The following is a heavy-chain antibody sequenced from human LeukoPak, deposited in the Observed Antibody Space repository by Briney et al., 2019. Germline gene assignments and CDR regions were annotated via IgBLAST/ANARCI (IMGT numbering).Heavy chain of an antibody. CDR2: ISSSSSYI. J-gene: IGHJ4*02. V-gene: IGHV3-21*01. D-gene: IGHD1-7*01. CDR1: GFTFSSYS. Sequence: GGSLRLSCAASGFTFSSYSMNWVRQAPGKGLEWVSSISSSSSYIYYADSVKGRFTISRDNAKNSLYLQMNSLRAEDTAVYYCARETSITGTTNLDYWGQGTLVTVSS. CDR3: ARETSITGTTNLDY.